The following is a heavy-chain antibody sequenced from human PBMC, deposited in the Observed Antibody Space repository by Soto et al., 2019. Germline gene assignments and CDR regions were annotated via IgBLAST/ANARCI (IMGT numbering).Heavy chain of an antibody. CDR2: IYYSGST. Sequence: SETLSLTCTVSGGSISSGGYYWSWIRQHPGKGLEWIGYIYYSGSTYYNPSLKSRVTISVDTSKNQFSLKLSSVTAADTAVYYCARDQVRTAYGMDVWGQGTTVTVSS. D-gene: IGHD2-21*01. CDR1: GGSISSGGYY. J-gene: IGHJ6*02. V-gene: IGHV4-31*03. CDR3: ARDQVRTAYGMDV.